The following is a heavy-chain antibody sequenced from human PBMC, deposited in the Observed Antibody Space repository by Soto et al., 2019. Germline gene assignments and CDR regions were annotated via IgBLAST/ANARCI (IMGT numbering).Heavy chain of an antibody. V-gene: IGHV3-13*01. CDR2: IDSAGDA. CDR3: ARGGIWGVSWNWFDT. CDR1: GFTFSSHD. Sequence: EVQLVESGGGLVQPGGSLRLSCAASGFTFSSHDMHWVRQVTGKGLEWVSGIDSAGDAKYPASVKGRFTISRENAKNSLHLQMNSLRAGDTAVYYCARGGIWGVSWNWFDTWGQGTLFTVSS. D-gene: IGHD3-10*01. J-gene: IGHJ5*02.